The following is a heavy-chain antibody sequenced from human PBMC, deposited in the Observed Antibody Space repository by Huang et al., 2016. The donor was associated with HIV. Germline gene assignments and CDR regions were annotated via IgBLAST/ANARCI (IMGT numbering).Heavy chain of an antibody. Sequence: QLQLQESGPGLVKPSETLSLTCTVSGGSISSSSYYWGWIRQPPGKGLEWIGRIYYSGSTYYNPSLKGRVTISVDTSKNQFSRKLSSVTAADTAVYYWARNWGSDGGDYWGQGTLVTVSS. J-gene: IGHJ4*02. CDR3: ARNWGSDGGDY. D-gene: IGHD7-27*01. V-gene: IGHV4-39*01. CDR2: IYYSGST. CDR1: GGSISSSSYY.